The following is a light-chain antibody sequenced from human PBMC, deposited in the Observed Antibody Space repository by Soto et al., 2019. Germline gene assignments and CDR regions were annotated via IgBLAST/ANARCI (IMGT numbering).Light chain of an antibody. J-gene: IGKJ4*01. CDR3: QQYGSSPLT. V-gene: IGKV3-20*01. CDR2: DAS. CDR1: QSISGRY. Sequence: PGERASLSCRASQSISGRYLAWYQQKPGHAPRLLIYDASSRATGIPDRFSGSGSGTDFILTISRLEPEDFAVYYCQQYGSSPLTFGGGTKVEIK.